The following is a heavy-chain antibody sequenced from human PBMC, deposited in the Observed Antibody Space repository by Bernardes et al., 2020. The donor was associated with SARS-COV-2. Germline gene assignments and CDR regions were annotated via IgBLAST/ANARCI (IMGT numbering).Heavy chain of an antibody. J-gene: IGHJ2*01. V-gene: IGHV4-34*01. Sequence: SETLSLTSAVYGGSLSGYYWSWIRQPPGKGLEWIGEINHSGSTNYNPSLKSRVTISVDTSKNQFSLKLSSVTAADTAVYYCARGVWGIWYFDLWGRGTLVTVSS. CDR1: GGSLSGYY. CDR2: INHSGST. CDR3: ARGVWGIWYFDL. D-gene: IGHD3-16*01.